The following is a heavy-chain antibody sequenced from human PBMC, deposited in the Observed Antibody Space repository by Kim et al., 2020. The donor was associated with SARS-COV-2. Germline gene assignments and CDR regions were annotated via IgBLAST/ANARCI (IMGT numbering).Heavy chain of an antibody. V-gene: IGHV3-21*01. Sequence: IYYADAGEGRFNISRDNARNSVYLHMNSLRVDDTAIYYCARGWFGQVGDYWGQGARVTVSS. J-gene: IGHJ4*02. D-gene: IGHD3-10*01. CDR3: ARGWFGQVGDY. CDR2: I.